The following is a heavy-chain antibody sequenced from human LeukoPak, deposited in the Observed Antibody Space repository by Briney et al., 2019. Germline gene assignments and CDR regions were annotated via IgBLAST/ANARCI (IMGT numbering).Heavy chain of an antibody. CDR1: GFTFSSYA. J-gene: IGHJ4*02. V-gene: IGHV3-30*04. D-gene: IGHD3-10*01. CDR2: ISYDGSNK. Sequence: GRSLRLSCAASGFTFSSYAMHWVRQAPGKGLEWVAVISYDGSNKSYADSVKGRFTISRDNSKNTLYLQMNSLRAEDTAVYYCARDKIHLGSGSYSSVGYWGQGTLVTVSS. CDR3: ARDKIHLGSGSYSSVGY.